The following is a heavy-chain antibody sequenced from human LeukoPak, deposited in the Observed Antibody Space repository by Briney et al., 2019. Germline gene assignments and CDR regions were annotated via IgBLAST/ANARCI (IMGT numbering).Heavy chain of an antibody. V-gene: IGHV3-23*01. D-gene: IGHD1-14*01. CDR1: GFTFSSYA. CDR3: LSIDSITAFYI. CDR2: ISGSGGST. J-gene: IGHJ3*02. Sequence: PGGSLRLSCAASGFTFSSYAMSWVRQAPGKGLEWVSAISGSGGSTYYADSVKGRFTISRDNSKNTLYLQMNSLRAEDTSVYYCLSIDSITAFYIWGQGTMVTVSS.